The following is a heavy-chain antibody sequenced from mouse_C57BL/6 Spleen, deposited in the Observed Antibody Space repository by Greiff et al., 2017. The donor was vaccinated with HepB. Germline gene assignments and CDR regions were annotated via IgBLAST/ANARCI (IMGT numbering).Heavy chain of an antibody. CDR3: ARGDYGSSEFAY. CDR2: IDPSDSET. J-gene: IGHJ3*01. Sequence: QVQLQQPGAELVRPGSSVKLSCKASGYTFTSYWMHWVKQRPRQGLEWIGNIDPSDSETHYNQKFKDKATLTVDKSSSTAYMQLSSLTSEDSAVYYCARGDYGSSEFAYWGQGTLVTVSA. V-gene: IGHV1-52*01. CDR1: GYTFTSYW. D-gene: IGHD1-1*01.